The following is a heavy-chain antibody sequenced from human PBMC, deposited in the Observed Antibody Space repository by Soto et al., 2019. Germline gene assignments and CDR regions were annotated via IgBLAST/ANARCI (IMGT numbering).Heavy chain of an antibody. V-gene: IGHV4-59*01. CDR1: GGSISSYY. Sequence: PSETLSLTCTVSGGSISSYYWSWIRQPPGKGLEWIGYIYYSGSTNYNPSLKSRVTISVDTSKNQFSLKLSSVTAADTAVYYCARVEAAAAIDYWGQGTLVTVSS. CDR2: IYYSGST. J-gene: IGHJ4*02. D-gene: IGHD6-13*01. CDR3: ARVEAAAAIDY.